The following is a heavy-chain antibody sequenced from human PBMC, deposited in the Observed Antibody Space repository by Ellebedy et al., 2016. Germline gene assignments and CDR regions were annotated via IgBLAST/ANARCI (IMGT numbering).Heavy chain of an antibody. CDR2: ISSSSSYT. V-gene: IGHV3-11*03. J-gene: IGHJ3*02. CDR1: GFTFSDYY. Sequence: GGSLRLXXAASGFTFSDYYMSWIRQAPGKGLEWVSYISSSSSYTNYADSVKGRFTISRDNAKNSLYLQMNSLRAEDTAVYYCAPLHGGGAPGLDIWGQGTMVTVSS. D-gene: IGHD3-16*01. CDR3: APLHGGGAPGLDI.